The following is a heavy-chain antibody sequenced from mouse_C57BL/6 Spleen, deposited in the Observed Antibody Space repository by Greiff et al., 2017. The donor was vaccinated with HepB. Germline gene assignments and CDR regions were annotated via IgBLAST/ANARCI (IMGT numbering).Heavy chain of an antibody. J-gene: IGHJ3*01. V-gene: IGHV3-6*01. D-gene: IGHD1-1*01. CDR1: GYSITSGYY. CDR3: ASHYGSSPFAY. CDR2: ISYDGSN. Sequence: EVKLQESGPGLVKPSQSLSLTCSVTGYSITSGYYWNWIRQFPGNKLEWMGYISYDGSNNYNPSLKNRISITRDTSKNQFFLKLNSVTTEDTATYYCASHYGSSPFAYWGQGTLSLSLQ.